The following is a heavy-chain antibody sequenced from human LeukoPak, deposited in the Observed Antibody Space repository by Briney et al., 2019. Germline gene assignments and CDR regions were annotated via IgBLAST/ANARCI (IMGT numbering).Heavy chain of an antibody. J-gene: IGHJ3*02. D-gene: IGHD3-10*01. V-gene: IGHV3-11*01. CDR2: ISSSGSTI. Sequence: GGSLRLSCAASGFTFSDYYMSWIRQAPGKGLEWVSYISSSGSTIYYADSVKGRFTISRDNAKNSLYLQMDSLRAEDTAVYYCARTALLFDAFDIWGQGTMVTVSS. CDR1: GFTFSDYY. CDR3: ARTALLFDAFDI.